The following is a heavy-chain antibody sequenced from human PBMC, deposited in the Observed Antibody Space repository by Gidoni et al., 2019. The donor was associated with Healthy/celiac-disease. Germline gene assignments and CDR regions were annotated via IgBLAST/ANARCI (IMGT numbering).Heavy chain of an antibody. Sequence: EVQLLESGGGLVQPGGSLRLSCAASGFTFSSYTMSWVRQAPGKGLEWVSGISGSGGSTYYADSVKGRFTISRDNSKNTLYLQMNSLRGEDTAVYYCAKAQYYYDRSAYMGTALDYWGQGTLVTVSS. CDR2: ISGSGGST. V-gene: IGHV3-23*01. CDR3: AKAQYYYDRSAYMGTALDY. D-gene: IGHD3-22*01. J-gene: IGHJ4*02. CDR1: GFTFSSYT.